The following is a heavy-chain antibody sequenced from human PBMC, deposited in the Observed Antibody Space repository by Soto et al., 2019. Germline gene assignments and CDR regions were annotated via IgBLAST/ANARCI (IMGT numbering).Heavy chain of an antibody. CDR1: GFTFSSYS. CDR2: ISNSGGSR. J-gene: IGHJ4*02. Sequence: EVQLVESGGGLVKPGGSLRLSCAASGFTFSSYSMNWVRQTPERGLECVSAISNSGGSRYYADSVKGRFTISRDNSKNMVYLQVNSLRAEDTAVYYCAKSYGDGYYFDYWGQGTLVTVSS. V-gene: IGHV3-23*04. D-gene: IGHD4-17*01. CDR3: AKSYGDGYYFDY.